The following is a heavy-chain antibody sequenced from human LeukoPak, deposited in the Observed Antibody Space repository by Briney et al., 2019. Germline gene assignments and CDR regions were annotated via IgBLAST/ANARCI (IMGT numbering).Heavy chain of an antibody. D-gene: IGHD2-8*01. J-gene: IGHJ4*02. Sequence: AGGSLRLSCAASGFTFSSYWMSWVRQAPGKGLEWVANIKQDGSEKYYVDSVKGRFTISRDNAKNSLYLQMNSLRAEDTAVYYCAKDIVLMVYAMVGPFDYWGQGTLVTVSS. CDR2: IKQDGSEK. CDR1: GFTFSSYW. CDR3: AKDIVLMVYAMVGPFDY. V-gene: IGHV3-7*01.